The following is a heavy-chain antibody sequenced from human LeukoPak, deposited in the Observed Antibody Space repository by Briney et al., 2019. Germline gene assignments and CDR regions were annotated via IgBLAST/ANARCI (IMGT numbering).Heavy chain of an antibody. D-gene: IGHD3-10*01. Sequence: GGSLRLSCAASGFTFSSYEMNWVRQAPGKGLEWVSYISSSGSTIYYADSVKGRFTISRDNAKNSLYLQMNSLRAEDTAVYYCARGFDYYGSGSYYRDPYYFDYWGQGALVTVSS. CDR3: ARGFDYYGSGSYYRDPYYFDY. CDR2: ISSSGSTI. V-gene: IGHV3-48*03. J-gene: IGHJ4*02. CDR1: GFTFSSYE.